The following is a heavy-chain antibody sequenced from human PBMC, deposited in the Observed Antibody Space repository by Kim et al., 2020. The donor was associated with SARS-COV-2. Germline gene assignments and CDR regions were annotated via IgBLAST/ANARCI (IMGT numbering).Heavy chain of an antibody. CDR1: GGSISSYY. CDR2: IYYSGST. V-gene: IGHV4-59*01. J-gene: IGHJ5*02. D-gene: IGHD6-6*01. Sequence: SETLSLTCTVSGGSISSYYWSWIRQPPGKGLEWIGYIYYSGSTNYNPSLKSRVTISVDTSKNQFSLKLSSVTAADTAVYYCAREGGTPYSSSSFDPWGQGTLVTVSS. CDR3: AREGGTPYSSSSFDP.